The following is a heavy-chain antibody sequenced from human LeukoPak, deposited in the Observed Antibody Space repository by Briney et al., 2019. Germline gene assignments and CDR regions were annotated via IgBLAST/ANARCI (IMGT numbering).Heavy chain of an antibody. CDR3: ARAIDYGYPGGY. D-gene: IGHD4-17*01. CDR2: IKQDGTEK. V-gene: IGHV3-7*01. Sequence: SGGSLRLSCVASEFTFSSFWMSWVRQAPGKGLEWVANIKQDGTEKYYVDSVKGRFTVSRDNAKNSLYPQMNNLRAEDTAVYYCARAIDYGYPGGYWGQGTLVTVSS. CDR1: EFTFSSFW. J-gene: IGHJ4*02.